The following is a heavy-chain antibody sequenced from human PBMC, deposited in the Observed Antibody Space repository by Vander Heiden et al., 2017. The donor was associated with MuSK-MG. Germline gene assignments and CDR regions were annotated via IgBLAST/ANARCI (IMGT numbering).Heavy chain of an antibody. CDR1: GGSFSGSS. Sequence: QVQLQQWGAGLLKPSETLSLTCAVYGGSFSGSSGNWIRQPPGKGLEWIGEINHSGSTNYNPSLKSRVTISVDTSKNQFSLKLSSVTAADTAVYYCARTLKTSIAAAGNDYWGQGTLVTVSS. CDR2: INHSGST. D-gene: IGHD6-13*01. V-gene: IGHV4-34*01. J-gene: IGHJ4*02. CDR3: ARTLKTSIAAAGNDY.